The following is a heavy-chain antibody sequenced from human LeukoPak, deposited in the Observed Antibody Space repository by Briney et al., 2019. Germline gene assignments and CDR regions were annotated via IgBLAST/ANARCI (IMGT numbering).Heavy chain of an antibody. CDR3: ASSRTHFDYDSSGYDY. Sequence: ASVKVSCKASGGTFSSYAISWVRQAPGQGLEWMGGIIPIFGTANYAQKFQGRVTITADESTSTAYMELSRLRSDDTAVYYCASSRTHFDYDSSGYDYWGQGTLVAVSS. CDR1: GGTFSSYA. J-gene: IGHJ4*02. V-gene: IGHV1-69*13. CDR2: IIPIFGTA. D-gene: IGHD3-22*01.